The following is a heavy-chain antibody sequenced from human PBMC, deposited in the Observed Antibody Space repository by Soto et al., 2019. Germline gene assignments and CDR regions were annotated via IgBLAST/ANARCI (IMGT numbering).Heavy chain of an antibody. V-gene: IGHV3-33*01. CDR3: ARDRRFLEWLLDYYYYYGMDV. Sequence: QVQLVESGGGVVQPGRSLRLSCAASGFTFSSYGMHWVRQAPGKGLEWVAVIWYDGSNKYYADSVKGRFTISRDNSKNTLYLQMNSLRAEDTAVYYCARDRRFLEWLLDYYYYYGMDVWGQGTTVTVSS. D-gene: IGHD3-3*01. J-gene: IGHJ6*02. CDR1: GFTFSSYG. CDR2: IWYDGSNK.